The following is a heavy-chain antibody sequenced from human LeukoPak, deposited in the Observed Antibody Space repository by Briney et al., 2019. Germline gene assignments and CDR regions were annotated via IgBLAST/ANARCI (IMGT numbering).Heavy chain of an antibody. Sequence: GGSLRLSCAASGFTFSSYEMNWVRQAPGKGLEWVSYISSSGSTIYYADSVKGRFTISRDNAKNSLYLQMNSLRAEDTAVYYCAKDLRRYSGYDPYYFDYWGQGTLVTVSS. J-gene: IGHJ4*02. CDR1: GFTFSSYE. CDR2: ISSSGSTI. CDR3: AKDLRRYSGYDPYYFDY. D-gene: IGHD5-12*01. V-gene: IGHV3-48*03.